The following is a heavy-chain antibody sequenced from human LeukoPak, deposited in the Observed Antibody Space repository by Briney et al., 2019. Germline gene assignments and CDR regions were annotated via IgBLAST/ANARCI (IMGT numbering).Heavy chain of an antibody. D-gene: IGHD3-22*01. V-gene: IGHV3-33*01. CDR2: IWYDGGNK. Sequence: GGSLRLSCAASGFTFNTYGMHWVRQAPGKGLEWVAVIWYDGGNKYYPDSVKGRFTISRDNSKNTLYLQMNSLRAEDTAVYHCVRGDRYDISGYFLDHWGQGTLVTVSS. J-gene: IGHJ4*02. CDR3: VRGDRYDISGYFLDH. CDR1: GFTFNTYG.